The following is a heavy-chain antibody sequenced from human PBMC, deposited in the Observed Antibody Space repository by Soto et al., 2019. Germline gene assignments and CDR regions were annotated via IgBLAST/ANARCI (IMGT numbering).Heavy chain of an antibody. CDR2: IYDTEPA. Sequence: QVQLQESGPGLVKPSQTLSLTCSVSGGSVSSGGYYWNWIRQLPGKGLEWIGYIYDTEPAYYTPSLKSRPSISLDTSTHQFSLTLNSVTPADTAVYYCARENFGAVVHDAFDLWGQGTVVTVSA. V-gene: IGHV4-31*02. J-gene: IGHJ3*01. D-gene: IGHD3-3*01. CDR1: GGSVSSGGYY. CDR3: ARENFGAVVHDAFDL.